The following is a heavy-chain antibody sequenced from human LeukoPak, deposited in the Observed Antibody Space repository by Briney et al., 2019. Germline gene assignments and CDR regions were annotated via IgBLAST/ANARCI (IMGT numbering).Heavy chain of an antibody. CDR3: ARVDLYYDFWSGYYKPNWFDP. D-gene: IGHD3-3*01. V-gene: IGHV3-21*01. J-gene: IGHJ5*02. CDR1: GFTFSSYS. CDR2: ISSSSSYI. Sequence: GGSLRLSCAASGFTFSSYSMNWVRQAPGKGLEWVSSISSSSSYIYYADSVKGRFTISRDNAKNSLYLQMNSLRAEDTAVYYCARVDLYYDFWSGYYKPNWFDPWGQGTLVTVSS.